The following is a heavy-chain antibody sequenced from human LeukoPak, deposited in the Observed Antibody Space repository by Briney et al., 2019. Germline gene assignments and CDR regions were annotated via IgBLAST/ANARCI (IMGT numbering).Heavy chain of an antibody. CDR2: ISYDGSNK. CDR1: GFTFSSYA. CDR3: ARVSVGASFFDY. J-gene: IGHJ4*02. Sequence: GGSLRLSCAASGFTFSSYALHWVRQAPGKGLEWVAVISYDGSNKYYADSVKGRFTISRDNSKNTLYLQMNSLRAEDTAVYYCARVSVGASFFDYWGQGTLVTVSS. D-gene: IGHD1-26*01. V-gene: IGHV3-30-3*01.